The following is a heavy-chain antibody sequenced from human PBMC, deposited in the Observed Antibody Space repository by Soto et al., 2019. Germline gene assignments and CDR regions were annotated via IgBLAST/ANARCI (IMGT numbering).Heavy chain of an antibody. V-gene: IGHV3-33*03. CDR3: ATRSYYGSGSFHLDS. CDR1: QFSFSSYG. CDR2: IWYDGSSK. J-gene: IGHJ4*02. Sequence: LRLSCAASQFSFSSYGMHWVRQAPGKGLEWVAVIWYDGSSKYYADSVKGRFTISRDNSKNTLYLQMNSLRVDDTAVYYCATRSYYGSGSFHLDSWGQGALVTSPQ. D-gene: IGHD3-10*01.